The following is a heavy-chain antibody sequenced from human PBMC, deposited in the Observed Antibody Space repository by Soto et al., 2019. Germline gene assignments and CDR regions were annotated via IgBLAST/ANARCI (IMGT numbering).Heavy chain of an antibody. CDR1: GYSFASQW. Sequence: EVQLVQYGAEVKKSGESLRISCKVSGYSFASQWISWVRQVPGKGQEWMGRIDLSESYTTYNPSFQGHVTFSADKSITTAYLQWRSLEASDTAIYYCATQGLTTYYFGYWGQGTLVTVSS. CDR3: ATQGLTTYYFGY. D-gene: IGHD3-16*01. V-gene: IGHV5-10-1*03. J-gene: IGHJ4*02. CDR2: IDLSESYT.